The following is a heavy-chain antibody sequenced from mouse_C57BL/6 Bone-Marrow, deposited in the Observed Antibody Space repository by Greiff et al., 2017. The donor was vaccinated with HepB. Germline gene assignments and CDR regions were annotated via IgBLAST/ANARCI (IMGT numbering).Heavy chain of an antibody. CDR3: ARHGSSSYWDFDV. CDR2: ISSGGSYT. CDR1: GFTFSSYG. Sequence: EVMLVESGGDLVKPGGSLKLSCAASGFTFSSYGMSWVRQTPDQRLEWVATISSGGSYTYYPDSVKGRFTISRDNAKNTLYLQMSSLKSEDTAMYYCARHGSSSYWDFDVWGTGTTVTVSS. D-gene: IGHD1-1*01. J-gene: IGHJ1*03. V-gene: IGHV5-6*01.